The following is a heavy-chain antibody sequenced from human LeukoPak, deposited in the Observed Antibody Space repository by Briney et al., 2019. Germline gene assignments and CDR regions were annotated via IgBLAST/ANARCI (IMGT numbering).Heavy chain of an antibody. Sequence: SETLSLTCAVYGGSFSTYYWSWVRQPPGKGLEWIGEINHSGSTNYNPSLKSRVTISANTSKGQFSLRLTSVTAADTAVYYCSTRGDWGQGTLVTVSS. CDR1: GGSFSTYY. CDR3: STRGD. V-gene: IGHV4-34*01. CDR2: INHSGST. J-gene: IGHJ4*02.